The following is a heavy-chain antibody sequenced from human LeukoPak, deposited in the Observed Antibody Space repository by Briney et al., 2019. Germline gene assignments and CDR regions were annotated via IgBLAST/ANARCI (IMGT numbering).Heavy chain of an antibody. CDR3: ARLGGYYFDY. CDR2: IYYSGST. CDR1: GGSIRSYY. Sequence: SETLSHTCTVSGGSIRSYYWSWIRQAPGKGLEWIGYIYYSGSTNYNPALKSRVTISVDTSKNQLSLKLTSVTAADTAVYYCARLGGYYFDYWGQGTLVAVSS. D-gene: IGHD3-22*01. V-gene: IGHV4-59*08. J-gene: IGHJ4*02.